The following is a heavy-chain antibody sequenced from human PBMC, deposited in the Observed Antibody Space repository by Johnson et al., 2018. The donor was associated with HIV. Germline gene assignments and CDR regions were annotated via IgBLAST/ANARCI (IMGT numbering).Heavy chain of an antibody. V-gene: IGHV3-30-3*01. CDR2: ISYDGSNK. CDR3: ARPVPDYYDSSGYYSAAFDI. Sequence: QVQLVESGGGVVQPGRSLRLSCAASGFTFSSYAMHWVRQAPGKGLEWVAIISYDGSNKYYADSVQGRFTISRDNSKNTLYLQMNSLRAEDTAVYYCARPVPDYYDSSGYYSAAFDIWGQGTMVTVSS. J-gene: IGHJ3*02. D-gene: IGHD3-22*01. CDR1: GFTFSSYA.